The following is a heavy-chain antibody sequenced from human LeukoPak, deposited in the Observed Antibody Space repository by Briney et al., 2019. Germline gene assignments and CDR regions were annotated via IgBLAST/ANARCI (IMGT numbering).Heavy chain of an antibody. Sequence: SETLSLTCTVSGGSISSSDYYWSWIRQPPGKGLAWIGYIYYSGSTYYNPSLKSRVIISVDTSKNQFSLKLSSVTAADTAVYYCASYCSSSTCYTFDAFDIWGQGTMVTVSS. J-gene: IGHJ3*02. V-gene: IGHV4-30-4*08. CDR3: ASYCSSSTCYTFDAFDI. CDR2: IYYSGST. D-gene: IGHD2-2*02. CDR1: GGSISSSDYY.